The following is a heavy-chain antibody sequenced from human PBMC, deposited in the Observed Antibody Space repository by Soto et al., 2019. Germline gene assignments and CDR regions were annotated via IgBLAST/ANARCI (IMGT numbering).Heavy chain of an antibody. CDR3: ARVLPLYYYGMDV. Sequence: PSETLSLTCTVSGGSISSSSYYWGWIRKPPGKGLEWIGSIYYSGSTYYNPSLKSRVTISVDTSKNQFSLKLSSVTAADTAVYYCARVLPLYYYGMDVWGQGTTVTVSS. CDR1: GGSISSSSYY. CDR2: IYYSGST. V-gene: IGHV4-39*01. D-gene: IGHD3-10*01. J-gene: IGHJ6*02.